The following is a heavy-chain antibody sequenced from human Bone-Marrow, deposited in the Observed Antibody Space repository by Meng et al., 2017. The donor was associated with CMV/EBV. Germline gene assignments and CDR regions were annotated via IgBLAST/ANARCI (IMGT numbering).Heavy chain of an antibody. V-gene: IGHV1-18*01. J-gene: IGHJ3*01. D-gene: IGHD5/OR15-5a*01. CDR2: ISTYNGSA. CDR1: GYTFTSYG. CDR3: ARRKGVMVSGQARSSDAFDV. Sequence: ASVKVSCKPSGYTFTSYGITWVRQAPGQGLEWMGWISTYNGSANYAQKFQGRVIMTRDTSTATAFLEVRSLTADDTAVYYCARRKGVMVSGQARSSDAFDVWGQGTMVTVSS.